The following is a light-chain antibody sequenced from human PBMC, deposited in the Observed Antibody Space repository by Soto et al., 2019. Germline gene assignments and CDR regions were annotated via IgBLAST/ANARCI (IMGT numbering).Light chain of an antibody. CDR1: QGISSY. V-gene: IGKV1-9*01. Sequence: DLQLTQSPSFLSASVGDRVTITCRASQGISSYLAWYQQKPGKAPKLLIYAASTLQSGVPSRFSVSGSGTEFPLTISSLQPEDFATYYCQQLNSYPRTFGQGTKLEIK. CDR3: QQLNSYPRT. J-gene: IGKJ2*01. CDR2: AAS.